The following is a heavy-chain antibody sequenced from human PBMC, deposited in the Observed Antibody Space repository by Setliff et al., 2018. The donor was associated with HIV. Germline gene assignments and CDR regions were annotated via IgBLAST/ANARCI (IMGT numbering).Heavy chain of an antibody. Sequence: ASVKVSCKASGYNFINNDINWVRQATGQGLEWMGWMNPNSGNSGYAQKFQGRVTMTRSTSFSTAYMELSNLTSEDTAIYYCATAGGRSWFDPWGQGTLVTVSS. CDR1: GYNFINND. V-gene: IGHV1-8*02. CDR2: MNPNSGNS. J-gene: IGHJ5*02. CDR3: ATAGGRSWFDP. D-gene: IGHD3-16*01.